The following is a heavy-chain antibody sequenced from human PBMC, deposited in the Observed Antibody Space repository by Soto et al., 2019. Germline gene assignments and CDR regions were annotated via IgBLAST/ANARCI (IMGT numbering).Heavy chain of an antibody. D-gene: IGHD3-10*01. Sequence: QVQLQESGPGLVKPSQTLSLTCSVSGGSISIGDYYWSWIRQPPGKGLEWIGYIYYSGSTYFNPSLRGRTTISGDTSKNQFSLRLSSVTAADTAVYYCARSPAYYSGSGPYLTGFDPWGLGTLVTVSS. CDR3: ARSPAYYSGSGPYLTGFDP. CDR2: IYYSGST. CDR1: GGSISIGDYY. J-gene: IGHJ5*02. V-gene: IGHV4-30-4*01.